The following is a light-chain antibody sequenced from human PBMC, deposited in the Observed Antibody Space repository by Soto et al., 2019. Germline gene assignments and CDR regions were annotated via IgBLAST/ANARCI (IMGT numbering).Light chain of an antibody. J-gene: IGKJ4*01. Sequence: DIQMTQSPSSLSASVGDRVTITCQASQDISNYLNWYQQKPGKAPKLLIYDASNLETGVPSRLIGCGSGAHFTFSISRQQPEDIATYSCPQYAYLPFTFGGGTKVELK. CDR2: DAS. V-gene: IGKV1-33*01. CDR1: QDISNY. CDR3: PQYAYLPFT.